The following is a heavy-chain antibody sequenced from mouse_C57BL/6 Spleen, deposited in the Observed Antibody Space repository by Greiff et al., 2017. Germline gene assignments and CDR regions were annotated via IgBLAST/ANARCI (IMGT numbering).Heavy chain of an antibody. CDR3: ARGGNYEGYFDY. D-gene: IGHD2-1*01. CDR2: IHPNSGST. Sequence: QVQLQQPGAELVKPGASVKLSCKASGYTFTSYWMHWVKQRPGQGLEWIGMIHPNSGSTNYNEKFKSKPTLTVDKSSSTAYMQLSSLTSEDSAVYYCARGGNYEGYFDYWGQGTTLTVSS. V-gene: IGHV1-64*01. J-gene: IGHJ2*01. CDR1: GYTFTSYW.